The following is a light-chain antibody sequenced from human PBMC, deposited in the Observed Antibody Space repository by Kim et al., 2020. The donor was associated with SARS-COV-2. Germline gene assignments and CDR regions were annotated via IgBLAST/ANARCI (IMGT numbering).Light chain of an antibody. CDR3: QQFGTSSGWT. CDR1: QNVFSSC. CDR2: GAS. V-gene: IGKV3-20*01. Sequence: PGERATLSCRASQNVFSSCLAWYQQKPGQAPRLLIYGASTRATGIPDRFGGSGSGTDFTLTINILESEDFAVYYCQQFGTSSGWTFGQGTKVDIK. J-gene: IGKJ1*01.